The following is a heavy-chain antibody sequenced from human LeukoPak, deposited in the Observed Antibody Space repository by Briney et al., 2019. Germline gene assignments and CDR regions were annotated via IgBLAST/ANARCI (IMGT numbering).Heavy chain of an antibody. D-gene: IGHD3-22*01. CDR3: ARVPGTMIVVAN. CDR2: IYSGGST. CDR1: GFPVSSNY. J-gene: IGHJ4*02. Sequence: GGSLRLSCAASGFPVSSNYMSWVRQAPGKGLEWVSVIYSGGSTYYADSVKGRFTISRDNSKNTLYLQVNSLRAEDTAVYYCARVPGTMIVVANWGQGTLVTVSS. V-gene: IGHV3-66*01.